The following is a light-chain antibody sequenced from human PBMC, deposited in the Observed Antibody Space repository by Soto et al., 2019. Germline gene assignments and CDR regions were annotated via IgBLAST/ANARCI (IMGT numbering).Light chain of an antibody. CDR2: DTS. Sequence: DIELTPSPATLSLSPGERATLSCRASQSVSSSLAWYQQKHGQAPRLLISDTSNRATGIPARFSGSGSGTDFTLTISSLEPEDFAVYYCQQRSDWRITFGQGTRLEIK. V-gene: IGKV3-11*01. CDR1: QSVSSS. CDR3: QQRSDWRIT. J-gene: IGKJ5*01.